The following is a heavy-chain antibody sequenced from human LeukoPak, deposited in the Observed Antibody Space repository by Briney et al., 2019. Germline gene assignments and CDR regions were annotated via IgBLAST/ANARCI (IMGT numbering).Heavy chain of an antibody. Sequence: KPSETLSLTCTVSGGAISSDNYYWGWIRQPPGKGLEWIGSINYSGTTYYNPSLKSRVSISVDTSRTQFSLRLSSVNAADTAVYYCARLSDYWGQGTLVTVSS. J-gene: IGHJ4*02. CDR3: ARLSDY. V-gene: IGHV4-39*01. CDR1: GGAISSDNYY. CDR2: INYSGTT.